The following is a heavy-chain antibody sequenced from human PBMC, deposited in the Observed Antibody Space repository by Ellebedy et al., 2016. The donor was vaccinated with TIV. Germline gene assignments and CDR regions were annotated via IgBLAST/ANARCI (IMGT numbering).Heavy chain of an antibody. J-gene: IGHJ3*02. V-gene: IGHV3-23*01. CDR3: AKDREDGYQANYDAFDI. CDR1: GFNFSSHA. D-gene: IGHD5-24*01. Sequence: GESLKISCAGSGFNFSSHAMSWVRQAPGKGLEWVSATSGGGGTTYYADSVKGRFTISRDNSKNTLYLQMNSLRAEDTAVYYCAKDREDGYQANYDAFDIWGQGTMVTVSS. CDR2: TSGGGGTT.